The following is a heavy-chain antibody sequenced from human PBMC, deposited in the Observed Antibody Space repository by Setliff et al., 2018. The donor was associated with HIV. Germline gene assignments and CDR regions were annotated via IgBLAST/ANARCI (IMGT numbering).Heavy chain of an antibody. V-gene: IGHV1-69*06. CDR1: GGTFSSFG. Sequence: SVKVSCKTSGGTFSSFGISWVRQAPGQGLEWMGRIIPIFGTTNHAQKFQGRVTITADKSTSTAYMELSSLRSEDTAVYYCARDAGYSGYAWNYWGQGTLVTVSS. D-gene: IGHD5-12*01. CDR3: ARDAGYSGYAWNY. CDR2: IIPIFGTT. J-gene: IGHJ4*02.